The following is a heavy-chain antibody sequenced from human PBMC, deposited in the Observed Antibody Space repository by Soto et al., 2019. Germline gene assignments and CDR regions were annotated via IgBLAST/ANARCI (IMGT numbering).Heavy chain of an antibody. D-gene: IGHD3-16*01. Sequence: EVQLVESGGGLVQPGGSLRLSCAASGFTFSSDWMSWVRQATGKGLEWVAHIKQDGSEKYYVDSVKGRFTISRDNAKNSLYLQMNSLTAEATAVYYCARGGGAAPPTGYGMDVWGQGTTVTVSS. CDR1: GFTFSSDW. V-gene: IGHV3-7*03. CDR2: IKQDGSEK. CDR3: ARGGGAAPPTGYGMDV. J-gene: IGHJ6*02.